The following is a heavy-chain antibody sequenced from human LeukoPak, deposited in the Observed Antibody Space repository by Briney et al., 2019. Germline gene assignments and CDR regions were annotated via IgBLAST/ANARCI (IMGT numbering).Heavy chain of an antibody. D-gene: IGHD1-26*01. CDR1: GGSISSSSYY. CDR3: ARDSREWELMSYFDY. J-gene: IGHJ4*02. CDR2: IYYSGST. Sequence: PSETLSLTCTVSGGSISSSSYYWGWIRQPPGKGLEWIGSIYYSGSTYYNPSLKSRVTISVDTSKNQFSLKLSSVTAADTAVYYCARDSREWELMSYFDYWGQGTLVTVSS. V-gene: IGHV4-39*07.